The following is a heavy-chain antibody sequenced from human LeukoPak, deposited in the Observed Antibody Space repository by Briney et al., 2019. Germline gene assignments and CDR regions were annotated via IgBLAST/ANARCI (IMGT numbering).Heavy chain of an antibody. CDR2: INHSGGT. J-gene: IGHJ6*03. CDR1: GGSFSGSY. V-gene: IGHV4-34*01. Sequence: MTSETLSLTCAVYGGSFSGSYWSWIRQPPGKGLEWIGEINHSGGTNYNPSLKSRVTISVDTSKNQFSLKLSSVTAADTAVYYCASYRVSYSGSNYGGNHHYYTDVWGKGTTVTVSS. CDR3: ASYRVSYSGSNYGGNHHYYTDV. D-gene: IGHD1-26*01.